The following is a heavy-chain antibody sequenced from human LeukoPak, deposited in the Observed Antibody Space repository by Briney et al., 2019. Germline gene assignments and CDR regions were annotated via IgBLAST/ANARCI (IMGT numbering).Heavy chain of an antibody. J-gene: IGHJ4*02. D-gene: IGHD3-22*01. V-gene: IGHV3-66*01. CDR2: IYTAGNT. CDR3: ARGQIDLLRNYFD. Sequence: PGGSLRLSCAASGFIVSHKYMAWVRQAPGKGLEWLSIIYTAGNTVSAESVKGRFIISRDNSRNTVHLQMNSLRDDDTAVYYCARGQIDLLRNYFDFGAREPWSPSPQ. CDR1: GFIVSHKY.